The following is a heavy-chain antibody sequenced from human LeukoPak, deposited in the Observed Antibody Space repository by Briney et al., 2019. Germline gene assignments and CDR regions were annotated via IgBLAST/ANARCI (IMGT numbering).Heavy chain of an antibody. CDR3: ARDRDFWSGYYSDY. CDR1: GFTFSSYG. D-gene: IGHD3-3*01. Sequence: GGSLRLSCAASGFTFSSYGMHWVRQAPGKGLEWVAVISYDGSNKYYADSVKGRFTISRDNSKNTLYLQMNSLRAEDTAVYYCARDRDFWSGYYSDYWGQGTLVTVSS. CDR2: ISYDGSNK. V-gene: IGHV3-30*03. J-gene: IGHJ4*02.